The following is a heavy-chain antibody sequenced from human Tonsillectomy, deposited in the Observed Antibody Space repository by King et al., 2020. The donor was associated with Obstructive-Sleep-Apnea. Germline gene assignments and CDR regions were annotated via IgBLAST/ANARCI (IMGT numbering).Heavy chain of an antibody. CDR2: TYSGGST. Sequence: VQLVESGGGLVQPGGSLRLSCAASGFTVSSNYMTWVRQAPGKGLEWVSITYSGGSTYYADSVKGRFTISRDNSKNTLYLQMNSLRAEDTAVYYCARVEAGLLWYARWDYWGQGTLVTVSS. J-gene: IGHJ4*02. CDR3: ARVEAGLLWYARWDY. CDR1: GFTVSSNY. D-gene: IGHD3-10*01. V-gene: IGHV3-66*01.